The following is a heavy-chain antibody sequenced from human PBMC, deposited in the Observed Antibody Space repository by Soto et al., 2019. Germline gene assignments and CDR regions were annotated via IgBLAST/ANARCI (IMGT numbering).Heavy chain of an antibody. CDR3: ARFRYYYGSGSFDY. Sequence: QVQLQQWGAGLLKPSETLSLTCAVYGGSFSGYYWSWIRQPPGKGLEWIGEINHSGSTNYNPSLKGRVTISVDTSKNQFSLKLSSVTAADTAVYYCARFRYYYGSGSFDYWGQGTLVTVSS. CDR1: GGSFSGYY. J-gene: IGHJ4*02. CDR2: INHSGST. V-gene: IGHV4-34*01. D-gene: IGHD3-10*01.